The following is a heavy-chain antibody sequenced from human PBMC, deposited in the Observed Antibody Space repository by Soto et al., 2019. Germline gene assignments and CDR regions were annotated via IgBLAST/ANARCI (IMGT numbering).Heavy chain of an antibody. Sequence: ASVKVSCKASGYTFTSYYMHWVRQAPGQGLEWMGIINPSGGSTSYAQKFQGRVTMTRDTSTSTVYMELRSLRSDDTAVYYCARGIQYYDILTGYYTDYWGQGTLVTVSS. D-gene: IGHD3-9*01. J-gene: IGHJ4*02. CDR2: INPSGGST. CDR3: ARGIQYYDILTGYYTDY. CDR1: GYTFTSYY. V-gene: IGHV1-46*01.